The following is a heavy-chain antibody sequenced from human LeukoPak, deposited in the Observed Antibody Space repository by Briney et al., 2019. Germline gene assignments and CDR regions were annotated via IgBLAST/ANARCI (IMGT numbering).Heavy chain of an antibody. J-gene: IGHJ3*02. CDR2: IIPIFGTA. CDR3: ARVTGASKGAFDI. Sequence: AASVNVSCKASGYTFTGYYMHWVRQAPGQGLEWMGGIIPIFGTANYAQKFQGRVTITADESTSTAYMELSSLRSEDTAVYYCARVTGASKGAFDIWGQGTMVTVSS. V-gene: IGHV1-69*13. CDR1: GYTFTGYY. D-gene: IGHD3-9*01.